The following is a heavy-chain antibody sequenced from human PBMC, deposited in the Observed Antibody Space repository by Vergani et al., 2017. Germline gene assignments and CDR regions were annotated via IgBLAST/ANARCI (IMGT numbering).Heavy chain of an antibody. CDR2: IYHSGST. V-gene: IGHV4-38-2*01. CDR3: ARRFSGSLDY. D-gene: IGHD1-26*01. Sequence: QVQLQESGPGLVKPSETLSLTCAVSGYSISSGYYWGWFRQPPGKGLEWIGSIYHSGSTYYNPSLKSRVTISVDTSKNQFSLKLSSVTAADTAVYYCARRFSGSLDYWGQGTLVTVSS. CDR1: GYSISSGYY. J-gene: IGHJ4*02.